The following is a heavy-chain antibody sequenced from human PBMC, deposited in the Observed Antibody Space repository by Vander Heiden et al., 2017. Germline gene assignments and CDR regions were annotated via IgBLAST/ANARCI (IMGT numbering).Heavy chain of an antibody. CDR1: GYSFTNYW. D-gene: IGHD2-2*01. CDR3: ARWARGYQLLRGKQDAFDI. CDR2: IYPGDSDT. J-gene: IGHJ3*02. V-gene: IGHV5-51*01. Sequence: EVQLVQSVAGVKKPGEPPKIACKGYGYSFTNYWIGGGRRMPGKGLEWMGIIYPGDSDTRYSPSFQGQVTISADKSISTAYLQWSSLKASDTAMYYCARWARGYQLLRGKQDAFDIWGQGTMVTVSS.